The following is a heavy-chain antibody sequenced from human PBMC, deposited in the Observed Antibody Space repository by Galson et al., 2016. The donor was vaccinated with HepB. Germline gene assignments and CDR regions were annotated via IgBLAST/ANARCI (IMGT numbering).Heavy chain of an antibody. D-gene: IGHD1-26*01. CDR2: ITGSGKST. J-gene: IGHJ6*02. CDR3: TKDETVGFNYYAMDV. Sequence: SLRLSCAASGFTFSSHVMSWVRQVPGKGLEWVTSITGSGKSTYYAPSVKGRFTISRDNSQNTLHLHLTGLRTGDTALYYCTKDETVGFNYYAMDVWGQGTTVIVSS. CDR1: GFTFSSHV. V-gene: IGHV3-23*01.